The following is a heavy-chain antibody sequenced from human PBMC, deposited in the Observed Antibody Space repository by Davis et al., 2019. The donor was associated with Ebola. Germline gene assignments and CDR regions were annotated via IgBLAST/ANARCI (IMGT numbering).Heavy chain of an antibody. J-gene: IGHJ4*02. CDR1: GFTFSSYA. D-gene: IGHD1-26*01. V-gene: IGHV3-23*01. CDR2: ISGSGGST. CDR3: ARDPLVGAVGY. Sequence: GESLKISCAASGFTFSSYAMSWVRQAPGKGLEWVSAISGSGGSTYYADSVKGRFTISRDNSKNTLYLQMNSLRSDDTAVYYCARDPLVGAVGYWGQGTLATVSS.